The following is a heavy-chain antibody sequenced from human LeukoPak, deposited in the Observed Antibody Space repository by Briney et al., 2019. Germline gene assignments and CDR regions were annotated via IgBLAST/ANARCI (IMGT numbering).Heavy chain of an antibody. Sequence: GASVKVSCKASGGTFSSYAISWVRQAPGQGLEWMGRIIPILGIANYAQKFQGRVTITADKSTSTAYMELSSLRSEDTAVYYCARADSSSWTNYFDYWGQGTLVTVSS. J-gene: IGHJ4*02. CDR2: IIPILGIA. V-gene: IGHV1-69*04. CDR3: ARADSSSWTNYFDY. CDR1: GGTFSSYA. D-gene: IGHD6-13*01.